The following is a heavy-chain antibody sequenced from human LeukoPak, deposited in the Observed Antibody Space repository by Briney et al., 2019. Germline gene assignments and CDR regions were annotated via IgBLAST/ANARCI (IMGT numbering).Heavy chain of an antibody. V-gene: IGHV1-2*02. CDR2: INPNSGGT. J-gene: IGHJ4*02. Sequence: GASVKVSCKASGYTFTGYYMHWVRQAPGQGLEWMGWINPNSGGTNYAQKFQGRVTMTRDTSISTAYMELSRLRSDDTAVYYCARENNIAAPNREFDYWGQGTLVTVSS. CDR1: GYTFTGYY. D-gene: IGHD6-13*01. CDR3: ARENNIAAPNREFDY.